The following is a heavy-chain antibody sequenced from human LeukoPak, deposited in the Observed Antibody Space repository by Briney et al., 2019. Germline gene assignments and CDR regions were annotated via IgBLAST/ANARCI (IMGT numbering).Heavy chain of an antibody. D-gene: IGHD5-24*01. V-gene: IGHV1-2*02. CDR1: GYVFTVHH. CDR3: AKTRRDGYNNDLDY. J-gene: IGHJ4*02. Sequence: ASVKVSCKASGYVFTVHHIHWLRQAPGQGLEWMGWINTNSGATNYAQKFQGRVTMTRDTSISTAYMELSRLRSDDTAFYYCAKTRRDGYNNDLDYWGQGTLVTVSS. CDR2: INTNSGAT.